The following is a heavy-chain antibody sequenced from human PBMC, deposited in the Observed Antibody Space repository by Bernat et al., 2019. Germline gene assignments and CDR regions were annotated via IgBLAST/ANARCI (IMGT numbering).Heavy chain of an antibody. D-gene: IGHD3-10*01. Sequence: EAQLVESGGDLVQPGGSLRLSCAASGFTFSSYWMSLVRQAPGMGLEWVANIKQDGSEKHYVDSVKGRFSISRDNAKNSLYLQMNSLRAEDTAVYYCANIAGAADDYWGQGTLVTVSS. CDR3: ANIAGAADDY. CDR1: GFTFSSYW. V-gene: IGHV3-7*03. J-gene: IGHJ4*02. CDR2: IKQDGSEK.